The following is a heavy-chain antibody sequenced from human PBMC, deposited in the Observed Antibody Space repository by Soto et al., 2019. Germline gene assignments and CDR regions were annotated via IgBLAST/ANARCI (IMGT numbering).Heavy chain of an antibody. V-gene: IGHV1-3*01. CDR2: INAGNRNT. D-gene: IGHD3-9*01. CDR1: GYTFTSYA. J-gene: IGHJ4*02. Sequence: SVKVSSKASGYTFTSYAMHWVRQAPGQRLEWMGWINAGNRNTKYSQKFQGRVTITRDTSASTAYMELSSLRSEDTAVYYCARDQDYDILTGYWGIFDYWGQGTLVTVSS. CDR3: ARDQDYDILTGYWGIFDY.